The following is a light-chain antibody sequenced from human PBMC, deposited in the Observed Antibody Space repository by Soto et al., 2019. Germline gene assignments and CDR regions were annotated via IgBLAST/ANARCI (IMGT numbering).Light chain of an antibody. J-gene: IGKJ5*01. CDR1: QIIRTW. V-gene: IGKV1-5*03. Sequence: DIHMTQSPSTLSASVGDRVSITCRASQIIRTWLAWYQQKPWKAPKLLISKASSLKSGVPSRFSGSGSGTDFTLTISSLQPEDFATYYCQQSYSTPITFGQGTRLEI. CDR3: QQSYSTPIT. CDR2: KAS.